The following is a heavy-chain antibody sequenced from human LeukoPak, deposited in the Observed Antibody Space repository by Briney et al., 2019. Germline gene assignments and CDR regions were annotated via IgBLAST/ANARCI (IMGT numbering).Heavy chain of an antibody. Sequence: GASVKVSCKGSGYTFTGYYMHWVRQAPGQGLEWMGWINPNSGGTNYAQKFQGRVTMTRDTSISTAYMELSRLRSDDTAVYYCARELPVNDAFDICGQGTMVTVSS. V-gene: IGHV1-2*02. CDR3: ARELPVNDAFDI. CDR2: INPNSGGT. J-gene: IGHJ3*02. D-gene: IGHD1-26*01. CDR1: GYTFTGYY.